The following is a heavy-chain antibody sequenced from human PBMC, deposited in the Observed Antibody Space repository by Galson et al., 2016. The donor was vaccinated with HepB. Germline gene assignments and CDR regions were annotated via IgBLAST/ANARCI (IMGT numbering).Heavy chain of an antibody. D-gene: IGHD2-2*01. J-gene: IGHJ6*02. V-gene: IGHV3-33*01. CDR2: IWYDGSDK. Sequence: SLRLSCAASGFTFSSYGMHWVRQAPGKGLEWVAIIWYDGSDKYYADSVKGRFTISRDNSKNTLYLQMNSLRAEDTAVYYCARDPQYQLTNYYYYGMDVWGQGTTVTVSS. CDR3: ARDPQYQLTNYYYYGMDV. CDR1: GFTFSSYG.